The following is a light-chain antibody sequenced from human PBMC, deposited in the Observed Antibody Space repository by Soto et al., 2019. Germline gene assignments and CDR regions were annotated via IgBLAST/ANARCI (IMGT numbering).Light chain of an antibody. Sequence: DTVLTQSPGTLSLSPEERATLSCSAIQSVNSRYIAWYQVKPGQAPRLLIYDASDRATGIPARFSGSGSGTDFTLTIIGLEPEDFAIYYCQQRSSWPTITFGQGTRLEIK. J-gene: IGKJ5*01. V-gene: IGKV3-11*01. CDR3: QQRSSWPTIT. CDR2: DAS. CDR1: QSVNSRY.